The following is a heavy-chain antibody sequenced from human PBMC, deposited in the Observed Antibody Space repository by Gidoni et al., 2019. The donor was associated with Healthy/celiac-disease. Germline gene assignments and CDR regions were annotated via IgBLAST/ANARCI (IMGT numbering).Heavy chain of an antibody. D-gene: IGHD2-15*01. V-gene: IGHV1-69*08. Sequence: QVQLVQSGAEVKKPGSSVKVSCKASGGTFSSYTISWVRQAPGQGLEWMGRIIPSLGIANYAQKFQGRVTITADKSTSTAYMELSSLRSEDTAVYYCARDLLGYCSGGSCSLGYWGQGTLVTVSS. J-gene: IGHJ4*02. CDR1: GGTFSSYT. CDR2: IIPSLGIA. CDR3: ARDLLGYCSGGSCSLGY.